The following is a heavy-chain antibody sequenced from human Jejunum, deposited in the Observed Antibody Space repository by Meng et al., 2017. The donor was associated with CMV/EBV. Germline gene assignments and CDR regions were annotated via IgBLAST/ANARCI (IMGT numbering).Heavy chain of an antibody. Sequence: GFTFSRYDMHWVRQNSGKGLEWVAVIGTGGDSYYPDSVKGRFTISRQDFKNSLYLQMNSLRAEDSAVYFCARAPHTTYYYFGMDVWGQGTTVTVSS. D-gene: IGHD1-14*01. CDR1: GFTFSRYD. V-gene: IGHV3-13*01. CDR2: IGTGGDS. J-gene: IGHJ6*02. CDR3: ARAPHTTYYYFGMDV.